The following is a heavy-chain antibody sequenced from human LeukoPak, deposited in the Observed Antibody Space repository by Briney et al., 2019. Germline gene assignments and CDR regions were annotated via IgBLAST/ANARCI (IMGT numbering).Heavy chain of an antibody. CDR3: ARSSYSSSSSV. V-gene: IGHV3-7*03. Sequence: GGSLRLSCAVSGFTFSGLWMSWSRQAPGKGLEWVASINSDGSEGYYADVVKGRFTISRDNAKNSLYLQINSLRAEDTAVYYCARSSYSSSSSVWGQGTMVTVSS. CDR1: GFTFSGLW. CDR2: INSDGSEG. D-gene: IGHD6-6*01. J-gene: IGHJ3*01.